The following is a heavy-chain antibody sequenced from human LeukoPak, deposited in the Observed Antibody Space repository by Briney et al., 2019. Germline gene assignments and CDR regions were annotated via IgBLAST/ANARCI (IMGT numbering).Heavy chain of an antibody. Sequence: ASVKVSCKASGYTFTSYDINWVRQATGQGLEWMGWMNTNSGNTGYAQKFQGRVTMTRNTSISTAYMELSSLRSEDTAVYYCASGYCSGGSCYSGYWGQGTLVTVSS. V-gene: IGHV1-8*01. D-gene: IGHD2-15*01. CDR3: ASGYCSGGSCYSGY. J-gene: IGHJ4*02. CDR1: GYTFTSYD. CDR2: MNTNSGNT.